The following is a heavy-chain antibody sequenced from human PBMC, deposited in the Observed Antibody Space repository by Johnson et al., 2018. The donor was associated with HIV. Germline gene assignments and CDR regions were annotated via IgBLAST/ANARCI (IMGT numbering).Heavy chain of an antibody. CDR2: ISYDGTNK. Sequence: VQLVESGGGVVQPGKSLRLSCAASGFTFSNYPLHWVRQAPGKGLEWVALISYDGTNKYYADSVKGRFTISRDNSKNTLYLQMNKLRAEDTAVYFCASQVRGLRLGVDAFDIWGQGTLVTVSS. D-gene: IGHD3-16*01. CDR3: ASQVRGLRLGVDAFDI. V-gene: IGHV3-30-3*01. J-gene: IGHJ3*02. CDR1: GFTFSNYP.